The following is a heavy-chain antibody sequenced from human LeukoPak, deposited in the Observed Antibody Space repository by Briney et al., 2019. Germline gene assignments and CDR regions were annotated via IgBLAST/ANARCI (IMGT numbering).Heavy chain of an antibody. CDR2: IYYSGST. Sequence: SETLSLTCTVSGGSISSYYWSWIRQPPGKGLEWIGYIYYSGSTNYNPSLKSRVTISVDTSKNQFSLKLSSVTAADTAVYYCAGKTYYYDNSGYHSGAFDIWGQGTMVTVSS. CDR1: GGSISSYY. J-gene: IGHJ3*02. CDR3: AGKTYYYDNSGYHSGAFDI. V-gene: IGHV4-59*01. D-gene: IGHD3-22*01.